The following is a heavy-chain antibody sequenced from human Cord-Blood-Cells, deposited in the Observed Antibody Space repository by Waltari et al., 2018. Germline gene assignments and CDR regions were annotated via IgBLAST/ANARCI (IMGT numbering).Heavy chain of an antibody. D-gene: IGHD6-6*01. V-gene: IGHV1-46*03. CDR2: INPSGGST. CDR1: GYTFTSYY. CDR3: ARGGIAARAFDI. Sequence: QVQLVQSGAEVKKPGASVKVSCKASGYTFTSYYMHCVRQAPGQGLEWMGIINPSGGSTSYAQKFQDRVTMTRDTSTSTVYMELSSLRSEETAVYYCARGGIAARAFDIWGQGTMVTVSS. J-gene: IGHJ3*02.